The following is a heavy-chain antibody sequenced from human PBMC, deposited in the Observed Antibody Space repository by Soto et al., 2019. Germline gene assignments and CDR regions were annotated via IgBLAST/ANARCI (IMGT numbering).Heavy chain of an antibody. CDR1: GGTFSSYA. D-gene: IGHD4-17*01. V-gene: IGHV1-69*12. CDR2: IIPIFGTA. Sequence: QVQLVQSGAEVTKPGSSVKVSCKASGGTFSSYAISWVRQAPGQGLEWMGGIIPIFGTANYAQKFQSRVTITADXXTXTGXMELNSLRSEDTAVYYCARAVALVTTVISADAFDIWGQGTMVTVSS. J-gene: IGHJ3*02. CDR3: ARAVALVTTVISADAFDI.